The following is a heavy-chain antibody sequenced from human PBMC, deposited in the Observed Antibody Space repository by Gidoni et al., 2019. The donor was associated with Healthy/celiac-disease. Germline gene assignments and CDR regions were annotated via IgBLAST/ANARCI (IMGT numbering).Heavy chain of an antibody. V-gene: IGHV4-39*01. Sequence: DGLEWIGSSYYSGSTYYNPSLKSRVTISVDTSKNQFSLKLSSVTAADTAVYYCARHAPTYCGGDCLFDYWGQGTLVTVSS. CDR3: ARHAPTYCGGDCLFDY. D-gene: IGHD2-21*02. CDR2: SYYSGST. J-gene: IGHJ4*02.